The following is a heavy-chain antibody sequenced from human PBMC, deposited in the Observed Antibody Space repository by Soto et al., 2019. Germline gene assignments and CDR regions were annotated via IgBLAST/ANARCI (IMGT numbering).Heavy chain of an antibody. V-gene: IGHV3-23*01. CDR3: AKGTYSSSSGFDY. CDR1: GFTFSSYA. D-gene: IGHD6-6*01. Sequence: EVQMLESGGGLVQPGGSLRLSCAASGFTFSSYAMSWVSQAPGKGLEWVSAISGSGGSTYYADSVKGRFTISRDNSKNTLYLQMNSLRSEDTAVYYSAKGTYSSSSGFDYWGQGTLVTVSS. J-gene: IGHJ4*02. CDR2: ISGSGGST.